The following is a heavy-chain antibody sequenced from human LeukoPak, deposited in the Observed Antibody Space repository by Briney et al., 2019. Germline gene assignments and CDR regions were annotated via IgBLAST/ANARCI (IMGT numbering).Heavy chain of an antibody. CDR1: GYTFTSYG. V-gene: IGHV1-18*04. D-gene: IGHD6-19*01. CDR2: ISGYNGHT. Sequence: ASVKVSCKASGYTFTSYGINWVRQAPGRGLEWMGWISGYNGHTNYAQNLQGRVTMTTDTSTSTTYMELRSLRSDDTAVYYCTRVSSYSSGWGDYWGQGTLVTVSS. CDR3: TRVSSYSSGWGDY. J-gene: IGHJ4*02.